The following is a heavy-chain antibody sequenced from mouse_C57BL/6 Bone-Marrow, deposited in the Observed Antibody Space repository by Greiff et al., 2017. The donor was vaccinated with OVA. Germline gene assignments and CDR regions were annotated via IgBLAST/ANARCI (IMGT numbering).Heavy chain of an antibody. D-gene: IGHD1-1*01. Sequence: VQLVESGGGLVKPGGSLKLSCAASGFTFSSYAMSWVRQTPEKRLEWVATISDGGSYTYYPDNVKGRFTISRDNAKNNLYLQMSHLKSEDTAMYYCARGSHYYGSSYWGQGTTLTVSS. J-gene: IGHJ2*01. CDR2: ISDGGSYT. CDR1: GFTFSSYA. V-gene: IGHV5-4*01. CDR3: ARGSHYYGSSY.